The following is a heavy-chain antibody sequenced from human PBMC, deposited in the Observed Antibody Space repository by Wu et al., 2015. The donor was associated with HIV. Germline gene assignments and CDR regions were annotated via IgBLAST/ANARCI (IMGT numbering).Heavy chain of an antibody. D-gene: IGHD3-22*01. CDR2: INPNSGGT. J-gene: IGHJ3*02. Sequence: QVQLVQSGAEVKKPGASVKVSCKASGYTFTGYYMHWVRQAPGQGLEWMGWINPNSGGTNYAQKFQGRVTMTRDTSISTAYMELSRLRSDDTAVYYCARVEDYYDSSGYPTGAFDIWGQGTMVTVSS. CDR3: ARVEDYYDSSGYPTGAFDI. CDR1: GYTFTGYY. V-gene: IGHV1-2*02.